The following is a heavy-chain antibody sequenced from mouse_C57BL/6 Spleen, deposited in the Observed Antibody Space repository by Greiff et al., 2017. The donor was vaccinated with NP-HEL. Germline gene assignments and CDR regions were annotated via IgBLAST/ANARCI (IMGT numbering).Heavy chain of an antibody. J-gene: IGHJ2*01. CDR1: GYTFTSYW. CDR2: IDPSDSYT. CDR3: TRRGDY. V-gene: IGHV1-50*01. Sequence: VQLQQPGAELVKPGASVKLSCKASGYTFTSYWMQWVKQRPGQGLEWIGEIDPSDSYTNYNQKFKGKATLTVDTSSSTAYMELRSLTSEDSAVYYCTRRGDYWGQGTTLTVSS.